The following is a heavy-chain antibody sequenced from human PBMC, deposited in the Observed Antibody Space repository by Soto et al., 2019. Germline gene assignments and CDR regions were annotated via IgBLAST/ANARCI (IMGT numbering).Heavy chain of an antibody. CDR1: GGTFSSYT. Sequence: GASVKVSCKASGGTFSSYTISWVRQAPGQGLEWMGRIIPLLGIANYAQKFQGRVTITADKSTSTAYMELSSLRSEDTAVYYCVLSSIAARLDYWGQGTLVTVSS. D-gene: IGHD6-6*01. V-gene: IGHV1-69*02. CDR3: VLSSIAARLDY. J-gene: IGHJ4*02. CDR2: IIPLLGIA.